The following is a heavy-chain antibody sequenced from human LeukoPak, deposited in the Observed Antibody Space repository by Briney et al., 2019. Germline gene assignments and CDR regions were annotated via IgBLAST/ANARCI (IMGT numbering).Heavy chain of an antibody. V-gene: IGHV3-9*01. CDR3: AKGSTYHYDSSGYPTDC. D-gene: IGHD3-22*01. Sequence: GRSLRLSCAGSGFTFGDYAMHWVRQAPGKGLEWVSGINWNSGGTGYADSVKGRFTISRDNAKSSLYLQTNSLRAEDTALYYCAKGSTYHYDSSGYPTDCWGQGTLVTVSS. CDR2: INWNSGGT. J-gene: IGHJ4*02. CDR1: GFTFGDYA.